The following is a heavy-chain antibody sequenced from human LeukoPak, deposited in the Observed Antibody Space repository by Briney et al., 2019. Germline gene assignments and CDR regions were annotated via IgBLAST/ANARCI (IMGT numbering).Heavy chain of an antibody. Sequence: GGSLRLSCAASGFTFSRYWMHWVRQAPGKGLVWVSRINTDGSSTAYADSVKGRFTISRDNAKNTLYLQMNSLRAEDTAVYYCARSHYYDSSGYYYYYYGMDVWGQGTTVTASS. J-gene: IGHJ6*02. CDR1: GFTFSRYW. CDR2: INTDGSST. CDR3: ARSHYYDSSGYYYYYYGMDV. D-gene: IGHD3-22*01. V-gene: IGHV3-74*01.